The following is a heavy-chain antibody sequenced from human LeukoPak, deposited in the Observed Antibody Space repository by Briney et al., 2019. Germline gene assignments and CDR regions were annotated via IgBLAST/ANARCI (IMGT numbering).Heavy chain of an antibody. Sequence: PSETLSLTCTVSGGSMTSYYWTWIRQPPGKGLEWIGYIYYSGSTNYNPSLKSRVTISVDKSKNQFSLKLSSVTAADTAVYYCARLVTNIAAAGTPLYYFDYWGQGTLVTVSS. V-gene: IGHV4-59*12. D-gene: IGHD6-13*01. J-gene: IGHJ4*02. CDR1: GGSMTSYY. CDR2: IYYSGST. CDR3: ARLVTNIAAAGTPLYYFDY.